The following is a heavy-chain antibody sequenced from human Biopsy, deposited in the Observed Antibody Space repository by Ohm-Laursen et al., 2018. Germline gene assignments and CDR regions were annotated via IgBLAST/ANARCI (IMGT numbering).Heavy chain of an antibody. Sequence: SLRLSCAASGFTFSASAVHWVRQAPGKGLEWVSGISWNSVGIGYADSVKGRFTISRDNAKNFLYLEMNNLRPEDTALYYCAKIHCSGGSCYPNAFDMWGHGTRVTVS. CDR2: ISWNSVGI. CDR3: AKIHCSGGSCYPNAFDM. V-gene: IGHV3-9*01. D-gene: IGHD2-15*01. J-gene: IGHJ3*02. CDR1: GFTFSASA.